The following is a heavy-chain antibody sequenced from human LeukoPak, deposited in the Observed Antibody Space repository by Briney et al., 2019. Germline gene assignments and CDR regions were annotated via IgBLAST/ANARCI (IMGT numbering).Heavy chain of an antibody. J-gene: IGHJ1*01. CDR3: ATYSSLNRREFQY. CDR1: GFTFSSYW. V-gene: IGHV3-7*01. CDR2: IKTDGSEK. Sequence: GGSLRLSCAASGFTFSSYWMSWVRQAPGKGLQWVANIKTDGSEKYYVDSVKGRFTISRDNAKNSLYLQINSLRAEDTAVYYCATYSSLNRREFQYWGQGTLLTVSS. D-gene: IGHD3-22*01.